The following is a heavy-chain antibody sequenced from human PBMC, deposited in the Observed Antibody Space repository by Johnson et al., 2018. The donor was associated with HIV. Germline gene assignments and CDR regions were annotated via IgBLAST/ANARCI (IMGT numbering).Heavy chain of an antibody. V-gene: IGHV3-30*02. CDR1: GFTFSSYG. J-gene: IGHJ3*02. Sequence: QVQLVESGGGVVQPGRSLRLSCAASGFTFSSYGMHWVRQAPGKGLEWVAFIRYDGSNKYYADSVKGRFTISRDKSKNTLYLQMNSLRVEDTAVYFCAKGIGTFPSDPFDIWGQGTMVTVSS. CDR2: IRYDGSNK. CDR3: AKGIGTFPSDPFDI. D-gene: IGHD1-26*01.